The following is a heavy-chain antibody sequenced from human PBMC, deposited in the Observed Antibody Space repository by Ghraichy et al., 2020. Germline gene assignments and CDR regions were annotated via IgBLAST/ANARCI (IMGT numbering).Heavy chain of an antibody. V-gene: IGHV3-21*01. J-gene: IGHJ4*02. CDR3: ARDREGYSSGWYVSEY. Sequence: GESLRLSCAASGFTFSTYSMNWVRQAPGKGLEWVSSISSSNSYIYYADSVKGRFTISRDNAKKSMYLQMNSLRAEDTAVYYCARDREGYSSGWYVSEYWGQGTLVTVSS. D-gene: IGHD6-19*01. CDR1: GFTFSTYS. CDR2: ISSSNSYI.